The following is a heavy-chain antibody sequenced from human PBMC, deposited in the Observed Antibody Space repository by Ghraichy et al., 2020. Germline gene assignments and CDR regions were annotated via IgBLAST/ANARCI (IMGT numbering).Heavy chain of an antibody. CDR2: INHSGST. J-gene: IGHJ4*02. D-gene: IGHD2-15*01. V-gene: IGHV4-34*01. CDR1: GGSFSGYY. CDR3: ARGLVVVAAGFDY. Sequence: ETLSLTCAVYGGSFSGYYWSWIRQPPGKGLEWIGEINHSGSTNYNPSLKSRVTISVDTSKNQFSLKLSSVTAADTAVYYCARGLVVVAAGFDYWGQGTLVTVSS.